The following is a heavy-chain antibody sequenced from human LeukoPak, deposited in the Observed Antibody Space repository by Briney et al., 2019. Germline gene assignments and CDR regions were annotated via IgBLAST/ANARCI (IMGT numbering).Heavy chain of an antibody. J-gene: IGHJ6*02. CDR1: GFTFSSYW. V-gene: IGHV3-74*01. CDR2: LISDGSSA. CDR3: VRDSRYCPDV. Sequence: GGSLRLSCAASGFTFSSYWMHWVRQAPGKGLVWVSRLISDGSSASYADSVKGRFTISRDNTKNILYLQMNSLRAEDTAVYYCVRDSRYCPDVWGQGTTVTVSS. D-gene: IGHD2-8*02.